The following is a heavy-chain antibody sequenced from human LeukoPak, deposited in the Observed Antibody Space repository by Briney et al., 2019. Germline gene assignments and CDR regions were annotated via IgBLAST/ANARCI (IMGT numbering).Heavy chain of an antibody. CDR3: ARTSLETGTTGDY. CDR1: GFTFSSYA. Sequence: GRSLRLSCAASGFTFSSYAMHWVRQAPGKGLEWVSSISSSSSYIYYADSVKGRFTISRDNAKNSLYLQMNSLRAEDTAVYYCARTSLETGTTGDYWGQGTLVTVSS. V-gene: IGHV3-21*01. CDR2: ISSSSSYI. J-gene: IGHJ4*02. D-gene: IGHD1-1*01.